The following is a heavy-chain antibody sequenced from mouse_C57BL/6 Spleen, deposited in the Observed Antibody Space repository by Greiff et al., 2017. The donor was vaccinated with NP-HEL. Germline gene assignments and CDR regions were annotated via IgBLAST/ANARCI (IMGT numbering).Heavy chain of an antibody. V-gene: IGHV2-2*01. Sequence: VMLVESGPGLVQPSQSLSITCTVSGFSLTSYGVHWVRQSPGKGLEWLGVIWSGGSTDYNAAFISRLSISKDNSKSQVFFKMNSLQADDTAIYYCARGWPGSYWGQGTLVTVSA. CDR1: GFSLTSYG. D-gene: IGHD1-2*01. CDR2: IWSGGST. CDR3: ARGWPGSY. J-gene: IGHJ3*01.